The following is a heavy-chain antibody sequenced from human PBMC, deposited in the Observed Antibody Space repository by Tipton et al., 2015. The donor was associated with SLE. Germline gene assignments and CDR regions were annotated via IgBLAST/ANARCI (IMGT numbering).Heavy chain of an antibody. Sequence: TLSLTCTVSGDSISGQYWSWIRQPPGKGLEWIGYIYYSGSTNYNPSLKSRVTISVDTSKNQFSLKLSSVTAADTAVYYCARVGVTLYYYYMDVWGKGTTVTVSS. J-gene: IGHJ6*03. D-gene: IGHD3-16*01. V-gene: IGHV4-59*11. CDR1: GDSISGQY. CDR2: IYYSGST. CDR3: ARVGVTLYYYYMDV.